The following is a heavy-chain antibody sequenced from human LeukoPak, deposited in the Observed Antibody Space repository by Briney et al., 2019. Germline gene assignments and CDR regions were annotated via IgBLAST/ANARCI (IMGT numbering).Heavy chain of an antibody. J-gene: IGHJ4*02. CDR2: INHGGST. V-gene: IGHV4-34*01. D-gene: IGHD1-20*01. Sequence: PSETLSLTCAVFGGSFSGDYWSWIRQPPGKGLEWIGEINHGGSTNYTPSLKSRVTISIDTSKNQFSLNLRSVTAADTAVYFCARGPRYYWNDPVEYFDSWGQGTLVTVSS. CDR3: ARGPRYYWNDPVEYFDS. CDR1: GGSFSGDY.